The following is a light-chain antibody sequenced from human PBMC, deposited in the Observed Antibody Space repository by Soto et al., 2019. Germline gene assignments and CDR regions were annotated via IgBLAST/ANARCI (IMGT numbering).Light chain of an antibody. Sequence: QSVLTQPPSVSGAPGQRITISCTGSSSNIGAGYDVHWYQQLPGKAPKLLIYGNTSRPSGVPARFSGSRSGTSASLALTGLQAEDEADYYCQSYDRSLSGSVFGGGTKVTVL. CDR3: QSYDRSLSGSV. CDR2: GNT. V-gene: IGLV1-40*01. CDR1: SSNIGAGYD. J-gene: IGLJ3*02.